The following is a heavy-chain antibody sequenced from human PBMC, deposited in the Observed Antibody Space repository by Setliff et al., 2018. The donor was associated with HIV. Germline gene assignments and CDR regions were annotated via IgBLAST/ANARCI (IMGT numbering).Heavy chain of an antibody. CDR2: MNCMNGDT. Sequence: ASVKVSCKGYGGNFNNYAINWVRQAPGQGLEWIGIMNCMNGDTSYAQNLKGRVIVTRDTSTSTVYMDLSSLRPEDTAVYYCARETQTNSGSYLAWGQGTLVTVSS. J-gene: IGHJ4*02. CDR3: ARETQTNSGSYLA. D-gene: IGHD3-10*01. CDR1: GGNFNNYA. V-gene: IGHV1-46*02.